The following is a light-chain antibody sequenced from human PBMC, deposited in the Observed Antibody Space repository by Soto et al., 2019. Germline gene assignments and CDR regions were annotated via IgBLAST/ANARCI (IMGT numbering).Light chain of an antibody. CDR1: SSDVGGYNY. CDR3: SSHSSSSTLVV. J-gene: IGLJ2*01. Sequence: QSALSQPASMSGSPGQSITISCTGTSSDVGGYNYVSWYRQYPGKAPKLIIYDVNTRPSEVSNRFSGSKSGNTASLTISGLQAEDEADYYCSSHSSSSTLVVFVGGTKLTVL. V-gene: IGLV2-14*03. CDR2: DVN.